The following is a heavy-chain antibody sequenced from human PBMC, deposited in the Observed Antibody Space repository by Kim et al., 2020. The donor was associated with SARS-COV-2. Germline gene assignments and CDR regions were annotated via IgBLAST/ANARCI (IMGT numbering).Heavy chain of an antibody. CDR3: ARGSRTNIIAVALNFDY. CDR1: GDSVSSNSAA. CDR2: TYYRSKWYN. Sequence: SQTLSLTCAISGDSVSSNSAAWNWIRQSPSRGLEWLGRTYYRSKWYNDYAVSVKSRITINPDTSKNQFSLQLNSVTPEDTAVYYCARGSRTNIIAVALNFDYWGQGTLVTVSS. V-gene: IGHV6-1*01. D-gene: IGHD6-19*01. J-gene: IGHJ4*02.